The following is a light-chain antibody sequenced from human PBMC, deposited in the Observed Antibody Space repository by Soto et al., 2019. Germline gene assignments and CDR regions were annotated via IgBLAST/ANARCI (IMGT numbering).Light chain of an antibody. CDR1: QDISNY. CDR2: DAS. CDR3: QQYDNLPRT. J-gene: IGKJ1*01. V-gene: IGKV1-33*01. Sequence: DIQMTQSPSSLSSSVRERVTITCQASQDISNYLNWYQQKPGKAPKLLIYDASNLETGVPSRFSGSGSGTDFTFTISSLQPEDIATYYCQQYDNLPRTFGQGTKVDTK.